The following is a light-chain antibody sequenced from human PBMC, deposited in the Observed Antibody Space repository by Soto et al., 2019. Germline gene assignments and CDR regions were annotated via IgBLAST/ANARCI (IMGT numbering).Light chain of an antibody. J-gene: IGKJ5*01. CDR1: QSVRSY. V-gene: IGKV3-11*01. CDR2: DAS. CDR3: QQRSIWPPIT. Sequence: DIVLTQSPATLSLSPGERATLSCRASQSVRSYLAWYQQKPGQAPRLLIYDASNRATGIPARFSGSGSGTDFTLTISSLEPEDFALYYCQQRSIWPPITFGQGTRLAMK.